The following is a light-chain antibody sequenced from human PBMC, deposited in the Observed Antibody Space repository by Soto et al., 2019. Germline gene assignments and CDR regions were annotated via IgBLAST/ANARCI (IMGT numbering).Light chain of an antibody. CDR3: QPWGTGMGV. V-gene: IGLV4-69*01. CDR2: LYSDGSH. CDR1: SGHSSYA. J-gene: IGLJ2*01. Sequence: QLVLTQSPSASASLGASVKLTCTLSSGHSSYAIAWHQQQPEKGPRYLMKLYSDGSHNKGDGIPDRVSGSSSGAERYLTISSLQSADEADHYCQPWGTGMGVFGGGTKLTVL.